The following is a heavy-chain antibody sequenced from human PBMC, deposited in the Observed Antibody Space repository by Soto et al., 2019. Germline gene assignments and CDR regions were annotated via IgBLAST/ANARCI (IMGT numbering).Heavy chain of an antibody. CDR3: ARGQSVTIFGVVITPTYYYYGMDV. CDR1: GYTFTSYY. V-gene: IGHV1-46*01. Sequence: ASVKVSCKASGYTFTSYYMHWVRQAPGQGLEWMGIINPSGGSTSYAQKFQGRVTMTRDTSTSTAYMELSSLRSEDTAVYYCARGQSVTIFGVVITPTYYYYGMDVWGQGTTVTVSS. J-gene: IGHJ6*02. CDR2: INPSGGST. D-gene: IGHD3-3*01.